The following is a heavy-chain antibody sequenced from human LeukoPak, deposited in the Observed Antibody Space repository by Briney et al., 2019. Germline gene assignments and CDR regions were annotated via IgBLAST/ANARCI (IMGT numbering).Heavy chain of an antibody. Sequence: SGGSLRLSCAASGFTFSSYAMSWVRQAPGKGLEWVSAISGSGGGTYYADSVKGRFTISRDNSKNTLYLQMNSLRAEDTAVYYCARDSSGWSSGYWGQGTLVTVSS. J-gene: IGHJ4*02. CDR1: GFTFSSYA. V-gene: IGHV3-23*01. D-gene: IGHD6-19*01. CDR2: ISGSGGGT. CDR3: ARDSSGWSSGY.